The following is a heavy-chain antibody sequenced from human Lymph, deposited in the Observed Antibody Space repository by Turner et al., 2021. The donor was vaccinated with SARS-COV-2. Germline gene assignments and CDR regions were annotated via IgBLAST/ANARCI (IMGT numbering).Heavy chain of an antibody. J-gene: IGHJ5*02. V-gene: IGHV4-39*01. CDR1: GGSISSSSYY. Sequence: QLQLQESAPGLVKPSETLSLTCTVSGGSISSSSYYWGWTRQPPGKGLVWIGGIYYSGSTYYNPSLKSRVTISVDTSKKQFSLKLSSVTAADTAVYYCARRGYSYGSGEFPWGQGTLVTVSS. CDR2: IYYSGST. CDR3: ARRGYSYGSGEFP. D-gene: IGHD5-18*01.